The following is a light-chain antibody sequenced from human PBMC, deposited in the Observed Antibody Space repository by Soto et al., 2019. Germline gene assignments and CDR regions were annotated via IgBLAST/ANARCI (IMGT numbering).Light chain of an antibody. CDR1: SSNIGAGYD. V-gene: IGLV1-40*01. CDR3: QSFDGSRVV. Sequence: QSVLTQPPSVSGAPGQRVSISCTGSSSNIGAGYDVHWYQHLPSTAPKLLISGDINRPSGVPDRFSGSKSGTSASLAITGLQAEDEADYYFQSFDGSRVVFGGGTQLTVL. CDR2: GDI. J-gene: IGLJ2*01.